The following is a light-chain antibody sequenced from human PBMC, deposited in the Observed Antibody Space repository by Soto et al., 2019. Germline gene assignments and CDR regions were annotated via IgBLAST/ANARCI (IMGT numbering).Light chain of an antibody. CDR2: LVT. J-gene: IGKJ4*01. CDR1: QSLLHSSGYNY. V-gene: IGKV2-28*01. Sequence: ILMTQNTLSLPVTPGQPASISCRSSQSLLHSSGYNYLDWYLQKPGQSPQLLISLVTNRASGVPDRFSGSGSGTDFTLKISRVEAEDVGGYYCTHALQTPYTFGGGTKVDIK. CDR3: THALQTPYT.